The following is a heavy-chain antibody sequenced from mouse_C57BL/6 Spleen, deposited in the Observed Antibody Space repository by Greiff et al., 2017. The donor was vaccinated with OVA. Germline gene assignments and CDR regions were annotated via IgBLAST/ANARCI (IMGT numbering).Heavy chain of an antibody. CDR1: GYTFTSYW. CDR2: IDPSDSET. D-gene: IGHD1-1*01. CDR3: ARHYGSSYFDY. J-gene: IGHJ2*01. V-gene: IGHV1-52*01. Sequence: QVQLQQSGAELVRPGSSVKLSCKASGYTFTSYWMHWVKQRPIQGLEWIGNIDPSDSETHYNQKFKDKATLTVDKSSSTAYMQLSSLTSEDSAVYYCARHYGSSYFDYWGQGTTLTVSS.